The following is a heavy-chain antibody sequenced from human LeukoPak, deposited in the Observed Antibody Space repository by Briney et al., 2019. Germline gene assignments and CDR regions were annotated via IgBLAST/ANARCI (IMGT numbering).Heavy chain of an antibody. Sequence: GGSLRLSCAASGFTFSSYAMNWVRQGPGKGLEWVSAISGSGGSTYYGDSVKGRFIISRDNAKNSLYLQMNSLRAEDTAVYYCARNLWFGEFLDSWGQGTLVTVSS. J-gene: IGHJ5*01. CDR2: ISGSGGST. CDR3: ARNLWFGEFLDS. CDR1: GFTFSSYA. D-gene: IGHD3-10*01. V-gene: IGHV3-23*01.